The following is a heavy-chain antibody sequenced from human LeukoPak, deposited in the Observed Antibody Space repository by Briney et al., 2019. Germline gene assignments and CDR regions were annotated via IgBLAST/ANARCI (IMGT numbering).Heavy chain of an antibody. J-gene: IGHJ4*02. D-gene: IGHD1-26*01. CDR1: GFTFSTYN. CDR2: ISSSSSYI. CDR3: ARALTWEPVDY. Sequence: PGGSLRLSCAASGFTFSTYNMNWVRQAPGKGLEWVSSISSSSSYIYYADSVKGRFTISRDNAKNSLYLQMNSLRAEDTAVYYCARALTWEPVDYWGQGTLVTVSS. V-gene: IGHV3-21*01.